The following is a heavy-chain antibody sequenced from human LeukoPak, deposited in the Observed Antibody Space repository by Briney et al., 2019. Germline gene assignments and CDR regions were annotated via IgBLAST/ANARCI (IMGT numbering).Heavy chain of an antibody. CDR2: INPNSGGT. Sequence: ASVKVSCKASGYTFTGYYMHWVRQAPGQGLEWMGWINPNSGGTNYAQKFQGRVTMTRDTSTSTVYMELSSLRSEDTAVYYCARGHYDILTGYYWGSPPSDYFDYWGQGTLVTVSS. CDR3: ARGHYDILTGYYWGSPPSDYFDY. J-gene: IGHJ4*02. CDR1: GYTFTGYY. V-gene: IGHV1-2*02. D-gene: IGHD3-9*01.